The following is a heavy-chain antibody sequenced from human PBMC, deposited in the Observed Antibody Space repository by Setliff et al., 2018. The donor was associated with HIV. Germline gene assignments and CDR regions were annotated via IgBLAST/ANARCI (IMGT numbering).Heavy chain of an antibody. CDR2: INAGDDNT. D-gene: IGHD3-22*01. CDR1: GYTFSTNA. CDR3: AREIGDYYDSSGYYPPTDYYYGMDV. V-gene: IGHV1-3*01. J-gene: IGHJ6*02. Sequence: ASVKVSCKAFGYTFSTNAIHWVRQAPGQRLEWMGYINAGDDNTRYSEKFQGRVTITADESTSTAYMELSSLRSDDTAVYYCAREIGDYYDSSGYYPPTDYYYGMDVWGQGTTVTVSS.